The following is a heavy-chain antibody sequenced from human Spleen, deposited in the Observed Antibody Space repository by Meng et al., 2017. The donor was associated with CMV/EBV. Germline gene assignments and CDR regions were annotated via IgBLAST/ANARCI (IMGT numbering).Heavy chain of an antibody. CDR2: ISGYNGDT. J-gene: IGHJ4*02. Sequence: SCGVSWVGQAPGQGLEWMGWISGYNGDTKYAQNFQARVTMTTDTSANTAYMELGSLRSDDTAVYYCARDPSHVLRFLEWSSQAFDYWGQGTLVTVSS. CDR3: ARDPSHVLRFLEWSSQAFDY. V-gene: IGHV1-18*01. CDR1: SCG. D-gene: IGHD3-3*01.